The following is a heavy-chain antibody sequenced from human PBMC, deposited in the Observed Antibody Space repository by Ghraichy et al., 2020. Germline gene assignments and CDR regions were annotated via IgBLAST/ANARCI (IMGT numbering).Heavy chain of an antibody. Sequence: SCAASGFTFDDYAMHWVRQAPGKGLEWVSGISWNSGSIGYADSVKGRFTISRDNAKNSLYLQMNSLRAEDTALYYCAITYYYDSSGWPYWGQGTLVTVSS. D-gene: IGHD3-22*01. CDR2: ISWNSGSI. CDR3: AITYYYDSSGWPY. V-gene: IGHV3-9*01. J-gene: IGHJ4*02. CDR1: GFTFDDYA.